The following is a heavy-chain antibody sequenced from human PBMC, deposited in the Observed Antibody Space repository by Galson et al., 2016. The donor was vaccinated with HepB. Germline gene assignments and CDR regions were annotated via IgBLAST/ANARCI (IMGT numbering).Heavy chain of an antibody. CDR1: GDSVSRNTAA. V-gene: IGHV6-1*01. CDR3: ASGTGAYVQ. J-gene: IGHJ4*02. Sequence: CAISGDSVSRNTAAWNWIRQSPSRGLEWLGRTYYRSKWSSDYVVSMKGRITINADTSMNQFSLQLNSVTPEDTAVYYCASGTGAYVQWGQGTLVIVSS. CDR2: TYYRSKWSS. D-gene: IGHD3-10*02.